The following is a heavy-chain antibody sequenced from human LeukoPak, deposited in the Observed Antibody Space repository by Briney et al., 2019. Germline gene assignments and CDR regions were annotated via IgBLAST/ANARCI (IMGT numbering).Heavy chain of an antibody. J-gene: IGHJ5*02. V-gene: IGHV4-34*01. D-gene: IGHD3-10*01. Sequence: PSETLSLTCAVYGGSFSGYYWSWIRQPPGKGLEWIGEINHSGSTNYNPSLKSRVTISVDTSKNQFSLKLSSVTAADTAVYYCARERKAGAAPSGLFDPWGQGTLVTVSS. CDR2: INHSGST. CDR1: GGSFSGYY. CDR3: ARERKAGAAPSGLFDP.